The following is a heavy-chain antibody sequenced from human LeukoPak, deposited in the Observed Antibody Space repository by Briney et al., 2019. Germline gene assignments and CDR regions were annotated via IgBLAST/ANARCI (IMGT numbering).Heavy chain of an antibody. J-gene: IGHJ4*01. Sequence: GGSLRLSCAASGFTFSSYEMNWVRQAPGKWLEWVSYISSSGSTIYYADSVKGRFTISRDNAKNSLYLQMNSLRAEDTAVYYCAREQYISGKSLDYWGQGKLVTVSS. CDR1: GFTFSSYE. V-gene: IGHV3-48*03. D-gene: IGHD3-10*01. CDR2: ISSSGSTI. CDR3: AREQYISGKSLDY.